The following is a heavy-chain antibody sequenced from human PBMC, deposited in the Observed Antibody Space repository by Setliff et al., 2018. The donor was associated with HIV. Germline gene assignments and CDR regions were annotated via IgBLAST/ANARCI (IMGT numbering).Heavy chain of an antibody. Sequence: PGESLKISCKASGYTFTNYWTAQVRQMPGKGLEWMGIIHPRDFDIKYSQSFQGQVTISAGKSLSTAYLQWNSLKASDTALYYCARLDSSGYYRSFDVWGQGTMVT. CDR1: GYTFTNYW. J-gene: IGHJ3*01. CDR3: ARLDSSGYYRSFDV. D-gene: IGHD3-22*01. V-gene: IGHV5-51*01. CDR2: IHPRDFDI.